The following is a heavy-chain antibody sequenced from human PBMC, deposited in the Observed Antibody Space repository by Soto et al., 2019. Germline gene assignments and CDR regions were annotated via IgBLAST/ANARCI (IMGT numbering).Heavy chain of an antibody. V-gene: IGHV3-74*01. CDR1: GFTFDTYW. CDR3: ARDARAMAAAAHDAFDI. Sequence: EVQLVESGGGLVQPGGSLRLSCAVSGFTFDTYWMHWVRQAPGKGLVWVSRIHSDGSTTSYADSVKGRFTISRANAKSTLYLQMNSLRVEDTAVYDCARDARAMAAAAHDAFDIWGQGTMVTGSS. J-gene: IGHJ3*02. CDR2: IHSDGSTT. D-gene: IGHD6-13*01.